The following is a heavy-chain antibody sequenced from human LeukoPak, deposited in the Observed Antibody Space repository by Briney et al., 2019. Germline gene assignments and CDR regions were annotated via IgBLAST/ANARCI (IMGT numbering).Heavy chain of an antibody. Sequence: PSETLSLTCAVYGGSFSGYYWSWIRQPPGKGLEWIGEINHSGSTYYNPSLKSRAIISVDTSKNQFSLKLSSVTAADTAVYYCARAGGPYYYDSTGYYYGFDYWGQGTLVPVSS. V-gene: IGHV4-34*01. CDR3: ARAGGPYYYDSTGYYYGFDY. CDR2: INHSGST. CDR1: GGSFSGYY. J-gene: IGHJ4*02. D-gene: IGHD3-22*01.